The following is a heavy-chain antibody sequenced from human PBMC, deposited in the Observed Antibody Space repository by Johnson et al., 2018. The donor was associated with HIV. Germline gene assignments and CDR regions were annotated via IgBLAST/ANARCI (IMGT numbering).Heavy chain of an antibody. D-gene: IGHD3-22*01. CDR1: GFTVSSNY. V-gene: IGHV3-30-3*01. J-gene: IGHJ3*02. CDR3: ARAPYYDDSSTGAFDI. Sequence: QVQVVESGGGLIQPGGSLRLSCAASGFTVSSNYMSWVRQAPGKGLEWVAVISYDGSNKYYADSVKGRFTISRDNSKNTLYLQMNSLRAEDTAVYYCARAPYYDDSSTGAFDIWGQGTMVTVSS. CDR2: ISYDGSNK.